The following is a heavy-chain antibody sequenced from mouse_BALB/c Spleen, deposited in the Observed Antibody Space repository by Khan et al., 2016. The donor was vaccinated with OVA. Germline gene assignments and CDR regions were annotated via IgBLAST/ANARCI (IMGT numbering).Heavy chain of an antibody. CDR2: ILPGSGDT. Sequence: QVRLQQSGAELMKPGASVKISCKATGFTFSNYWIEWVKQRPGHGLEWIGQILPGSGDTNYNEKFEGKATFTADTSSNTAYMQLSSLPSEDSAVYYCALYGSSGDYWGRAATLT. V-gene: IGHV1-9*01. D-gene: IGHD1-1*01. J-gene: IGHJ2*01. CDR1: GFTFSNYW. CDR3: ALYGSSGDY.